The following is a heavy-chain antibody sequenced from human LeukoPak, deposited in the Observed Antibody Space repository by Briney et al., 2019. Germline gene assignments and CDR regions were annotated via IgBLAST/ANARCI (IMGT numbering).Heavy chain of an antibody. D-gene: IGHD6-13*01. J-gene: IGHJ4*02. CDR3: ARVAGREQLVPDY. CDR1: GYTFTGYY. V-gene: IGHV1-2*02. Sequence: ASVKVSCKASGYTFTGYYMHWVRQAPGQGLEWMGWINPNSGGTNYAQKFQGRVTMTRDTSISTAYMELSRLRSDDTAVYYCARVAGREQLVPDYWGQRTLVTVSS. CDR2: INPNSGGT.